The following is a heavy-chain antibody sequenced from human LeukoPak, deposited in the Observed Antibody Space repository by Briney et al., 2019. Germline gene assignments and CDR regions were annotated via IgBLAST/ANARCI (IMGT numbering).Heavy chain of an antibody. D-gene: IGHD2-15*01. J-gene: IGHJ4*02. V-gene: IGHV5-51*01. CDR3: ARRACSGDSCLDC. Sequence: GEALQTSFKGSGFRLTTYGIDWVRPTPGKGLEWMGIIDLDDTDTRYSPSFQGQVTISADKSINTAYVQWSNLKASDTAMYYCARRACSGDSCLDCWGQGTLVTVSS. CDR1: GFRLTTYG. CDR2: IDLDDTDT.